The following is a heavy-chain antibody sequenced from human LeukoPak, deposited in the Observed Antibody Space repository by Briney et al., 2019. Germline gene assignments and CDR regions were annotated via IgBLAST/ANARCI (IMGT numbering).Heavy chain of an antibody. CDR3: ARVLTYYDILTGYYISSPGGFDP. V-gene: IGHV1-8*02. D-gene: IGHD3-9*01. Sequence: ASVKVSCKASGYTFTSYDINWVRQATGQGLEWMGWMNPNSGNTGYAQKFQGRVTMTRNTSISTAYMELSSLRSEDTAVYYCARVLTYYDILTGYYISSPGGFDPWGQGTLVTVSS. J-gene: IGHJ5*02. CDR1: GYTFTSYD. CDR2: MNPNSGNT.